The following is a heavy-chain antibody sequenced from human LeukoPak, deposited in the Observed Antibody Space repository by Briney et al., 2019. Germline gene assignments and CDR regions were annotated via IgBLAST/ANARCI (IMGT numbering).Heavy chain of an antibody. CDR2: ISSSSSYI. V-gene: IGHV3-21*01. CDR1: GFTFSSYS. Sequence: GGSLRLSCAASGFTFSSYSMNWVRQAPGKGLEWVSSISSSSSYIYYADSVKGRFTISRDNAKNSLYLQMNSLRAEDTAVYYCARGSKVYGSGFDPWGQGTLVTVSS. J-gene: IGHJ5*02. D-gene: IGHD3-10*01. CDR3: ARGSKVYGSGFDP.